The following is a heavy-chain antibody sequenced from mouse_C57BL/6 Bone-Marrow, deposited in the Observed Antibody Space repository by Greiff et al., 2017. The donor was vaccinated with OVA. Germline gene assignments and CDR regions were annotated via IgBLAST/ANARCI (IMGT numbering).Heavy chain of an antibody. Sequence: VKQSCKASGYTFTSYWMHWVKQRPGRGLEWIGRIDPNSGGTKYNEKFKSKATLTVDKPSSTAYMQLSSLTSEDSAVYYCARRGLSGEYYFDYWGQGTTLTVSS. CDR2: IDPNSGGT. CDR3: ARRGLSGEYYFDY. CDR1: GYTFTSYW. V-gene: IGHV1-72*01. J-gene: IGHJ2*01.